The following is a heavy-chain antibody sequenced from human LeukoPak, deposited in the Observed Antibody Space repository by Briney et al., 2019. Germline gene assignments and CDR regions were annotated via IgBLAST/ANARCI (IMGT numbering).Heavy chain of an antibody. V-gene: IGHV3-7*01. D-gene: IGHD6-13*01. CDR2: IKQDGSEK. CDR1: GFTFSTYW. CDR3: ARRWYSSTRNNYYYCYMDV. J-gene: IGHJ6*03. Sequence: GGSLRLSCAASGFTFSTYWMSWVRQAPGKGLEWVANIKQDGSEKYYVDSVKGRFTISRDNAKNSLYLQMNSLRAEDTAVYYCARRWYSSTRNNYYYCYMDVWGKGTTVTVSS.